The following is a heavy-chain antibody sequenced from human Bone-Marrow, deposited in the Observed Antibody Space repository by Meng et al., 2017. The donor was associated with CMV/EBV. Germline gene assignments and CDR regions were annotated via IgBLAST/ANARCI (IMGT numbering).Heavy chain of an antibody. CDR1: GFTFGDYA. D-gene: IGHD2-2*01. CDR3: ATRSASDY. Sequence: GESLKISCTASGFTFGDYAMSWVRQAPGKGLEWVGFIRSKAYGGTTEYAASVKGRFTISRDDSKSIAYLQMHSLRAEDTAVYHCATRSASDYWGQGALVTVSS. V-gene: IGHV3-49*04. CDR2: IRSKAYGGTT. J-gene: IGHJ4*02.